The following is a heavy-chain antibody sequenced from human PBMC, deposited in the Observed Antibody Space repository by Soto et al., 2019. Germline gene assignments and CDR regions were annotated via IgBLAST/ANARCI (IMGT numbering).Heavy chain of an antibody. CDR2: ISSSGSTI. J-gene: IGHJ4*02. CDR1: GFTFSSYE. Sequence: GGSLRLSCAASGFTFSSYEMNWVRQAPGKGLEWVSYISSSGSTIYYADSVKGRFTISRDNAKNSLYLQMNSLRAEDTAVYYCATTADPYSSGSRTFDYWGQGTLV. V-gene: IGHV3-48*03. D-gene: IGHD6-19*01. CDR3: ATTADPYSSGSRTFDY.